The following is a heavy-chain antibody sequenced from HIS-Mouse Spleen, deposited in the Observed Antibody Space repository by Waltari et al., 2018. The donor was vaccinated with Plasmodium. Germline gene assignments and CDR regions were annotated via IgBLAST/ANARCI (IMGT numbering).Heavy chain of an antibody. D-gene: IGHD2-15*01. J-gene: IGHJ4*02. CDR1: GFTFSSCA. Sequence: QVQLVESGGGVVQPGRSLRLSCAASGFTFSSCAMHWVRQAPGKGLEWVAVLAYDVSNKYYADSVKGRVTIARDNSKNTLYLQMNSLIAEDTAVYYCARDRRLAFDYWGQGTLVTVSS. CDR3: ARDRRLAFDY. CDR2: LAYDVSNK. V-gene: IGHV3-30-3*01.